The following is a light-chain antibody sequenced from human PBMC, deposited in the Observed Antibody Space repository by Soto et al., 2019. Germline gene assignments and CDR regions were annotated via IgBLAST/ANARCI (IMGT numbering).Light chain of an antibody. CDR3: QQYNSSPWT. CDR1: QSISSW. J-gene: IGKJ1*01. CDR2: DAS. V-gene: IGKV1-5*01. Sequence: DIQMTQSPSTLSASVGDRVTITCRASQSISSWLAWYQQKPGKAPKLLIYDASSLESGVPSRFSGSGSGTEFTLTLSSLQPDDFAAYYCQQYNSSPWTFGQGTKVEIK.